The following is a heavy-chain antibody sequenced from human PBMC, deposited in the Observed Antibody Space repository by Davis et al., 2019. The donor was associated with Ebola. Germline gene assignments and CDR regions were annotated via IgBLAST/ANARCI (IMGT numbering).Heavy chain of an antibody. CDR3: ARDATTVTTIWFDP. D-gene: IGHD4-17*01. CDR1: GYTFSGYA. Sequence: AASVKVSCKTSGYTFSGYAISWVRQAPVQGLEWLGRINVYNGHTNYAQNFQGRVTVSTDTSTSIAYMELRSLRSDDTALYYCARDATTVTTIWFDPWGQGTLVTVSS. J-gene: IGHJ5*02. V-gene: IGHV1-18*01. CDR2: INVYNGHT.